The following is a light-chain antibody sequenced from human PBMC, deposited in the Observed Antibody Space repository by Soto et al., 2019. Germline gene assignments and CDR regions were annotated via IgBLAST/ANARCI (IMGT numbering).Light chain of an antibody. CDR1: SSNIGAGFD. CDR2: DNN. V-gene: IGLV1-51*01. Sequence: QSVLTQPPSVSGAPGQRVTISCTGSSSNIGAGFDVHWYHQIAGTAPKLLIYDNNKRPSGIPDRFSGSKSGTSATLAITGLQTGDEGDYSCGTWDSSLNVYVFGAGTKLTVL. CDR3: GTWDSSLNVYV. J-gene: IGLJ1*01.